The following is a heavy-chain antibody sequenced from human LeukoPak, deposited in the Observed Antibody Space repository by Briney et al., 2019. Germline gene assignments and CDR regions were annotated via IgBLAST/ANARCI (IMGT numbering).Heavy chain of an antibody. CDR2: IRSKANSYAT. V-gene: IGHV3-73*01. Sequence: GGSLRLSCAASGFTFSGSAMDWVRQASGKGLEWVGRIRSKANSYATAYAASVKGRFTISREDSKNTAYLQMNSLQTEDTAVYYCSPSYDGSAYYEDWGPGTLVTVSS. J-gene: IGHJ4*02. CDR3: SPSYDGSAYYED. CDR1: GFTFSGSA. D-gene: IGHD3-22*01.